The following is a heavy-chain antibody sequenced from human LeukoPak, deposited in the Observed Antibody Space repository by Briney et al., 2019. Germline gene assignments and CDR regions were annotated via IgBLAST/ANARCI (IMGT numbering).Heavy chain of an antibody. CDR1: GFTSSNAW. V-gene: IGHV3-15*01. J-gene: IGHJ4*02. CDR2: IKSKTDGGTT. D-gene: IGHD3-22*01. CDR3: TTEETYYYDSSGYSADY. Sequence: GGSLRLSCAASGFTSSNAWMSWVRQAPGKGLEWVGRIKSKTDGGTTDYAAPVKGRFTISRDDSKTTLYLQMNSLKTEDTAVYYCTTEETYYYDSSGYSADYWGQGTLVTVSS.